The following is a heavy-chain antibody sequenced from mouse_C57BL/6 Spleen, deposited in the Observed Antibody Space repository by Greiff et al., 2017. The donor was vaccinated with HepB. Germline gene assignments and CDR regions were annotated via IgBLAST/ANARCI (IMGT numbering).Heavy chain of an antibody. J-gene: IGHJ4*01. D-gene: IGHD2-4*01. CDR2: IDPSDSYT. Sequence: QVQLQQSGAELVMPGASVKLSCKASGYTFTSYWMHWVKQRPGQGLEWIGEIDPSDSYTNYNQKFKGKSTLTVDKSSSTAYMQLSSLTSEDSAVYYCARRIDYGSYAMDYWGQGTSVTVSS. CDR1: GYTFTSYW. V-gene: IGHV1-69*01. CDR3: ARRIDYGSYAMDY.